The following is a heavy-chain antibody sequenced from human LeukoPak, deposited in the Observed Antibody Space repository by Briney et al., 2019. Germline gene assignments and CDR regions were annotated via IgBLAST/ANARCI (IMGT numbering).Heavy chain of an antibody. Sequence: PGESLKISCKGSGYSFTSYWIGWVRQMPGKGLEWMGITSSGDSDTKYSPPFQGQVTISADKSISTAYLQWSSLKASDTAIYYCARTNMPAREGTYFDYWGQGTLVTVSS. J-gene: IGHJ4*02. CDR3: ARTNMPAREGTYFDY. V-gene: IGHV5-51*01. CDR2: TSSGDSDT. D-gene: IGHD6-6*01. CDR1: GYSFTSYW.